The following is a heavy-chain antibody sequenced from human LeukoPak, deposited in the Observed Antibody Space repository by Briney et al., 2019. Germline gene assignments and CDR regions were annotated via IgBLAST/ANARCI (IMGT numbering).Heavy chain of an antibody. V-gene: IGHV3-48*02. D-gene: IGHD6-25*01. Sequence: GGSLRLSCAASGFTFSSYNMNWVRQAPGKGLEWVSYISSSSTMYYADSVKGRFTISRDNAKNSLFLQMNSLSDDDTAVYYCASAAPFEYWGQGILVTVSS. CDR1: GFTFSSYN. CDR3: ASAAPFEY. J-gene: IGHJ4*02. CDR2: ISSSSTM.